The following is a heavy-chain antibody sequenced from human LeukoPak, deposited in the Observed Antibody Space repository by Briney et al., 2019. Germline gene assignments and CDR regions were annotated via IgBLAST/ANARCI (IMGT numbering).Heavy chain of an antibody. V-gene: IGHV1-2*02. CDR3: ARDRVGSGWPRPYYFEF. CDR2: ISPNTGAT. CDR1: GSTFTGYY. Sequence: ASVKVSCKPSGSTFTGYYMHWVRQAPGQGLEWMGWISPNTGATMYAQKFQGRVTLTRDTSIDTGYMELSSLRSDDTAVYYCARDRVGSGWPRPYYFEFWGQGGLVSVSS. J-gene: IGHJ4*02. D-gene: IGHD6-19*01.